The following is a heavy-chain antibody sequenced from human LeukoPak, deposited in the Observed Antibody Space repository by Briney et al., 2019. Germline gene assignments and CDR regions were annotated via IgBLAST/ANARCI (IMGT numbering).Heavy chain of an antibody. CDR1: GGSISSYY. V-gene: IGHV4-59*01. J-gene: IGHJ4*02. Sequence: SETLSLTCTVSGGSISSYYWSWIRQPPGKGLEWIGYIYYSGSTNYNPSLKSRVTISVDTSKNQFSLKLSSVTAADTAVYYCARVGGSGYSYGYWGVFDYWGQGTLVTVSS. CDR3: ARVGGSGYSYGYWGVFDY. CDR2: IYYSGST. D-gene: IGHD5-18*01.